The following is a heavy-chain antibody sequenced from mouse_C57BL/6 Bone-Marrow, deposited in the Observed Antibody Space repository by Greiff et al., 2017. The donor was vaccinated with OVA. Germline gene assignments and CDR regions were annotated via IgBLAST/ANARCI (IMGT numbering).Heavy chain of an antibody. V-gene: IGHV1-50*01. CDR2: IDPSDSYT. Sequence: QVQLQQPGAELVKPGASVKLSCKASGYTFTSYWMQWVKQRPGQGLEWIGEIDPSDSYTNYNQKFKGKATLTVDKSSSTAYMQLSSLTSEDSAVYYWARQGGDYERYWYFDVWGTGTTVTVSS. CDR1: GYTFTSYW. CDR3: ARQGGDYERYWYFDV. D-gene: IGHD2-4*01. J-gene: IGHJ1*03.